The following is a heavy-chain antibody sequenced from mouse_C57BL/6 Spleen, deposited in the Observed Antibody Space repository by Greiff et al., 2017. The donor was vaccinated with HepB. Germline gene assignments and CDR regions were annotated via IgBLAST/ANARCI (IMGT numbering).Heavy chain of an antibody. J-gene: IGHJ2*01. CDR2: INPNNGGT. CDR1: GYTFTDYY. CDR3: ARMAYYSNYFDY. D-gene: IGHD2-5*01. Sequence: VQLQQSGPELVKPGASVKISCKASGYTFTDYYMNWVKQSHGKSLEWIGDINPNNGGTSYNQKFKGKATLTVDKSSSTAYMELRSLTSEDSAVYYCARMAYYSNYFDYWGQGTTLTVSS. V-gene: IGHV1-26*01.